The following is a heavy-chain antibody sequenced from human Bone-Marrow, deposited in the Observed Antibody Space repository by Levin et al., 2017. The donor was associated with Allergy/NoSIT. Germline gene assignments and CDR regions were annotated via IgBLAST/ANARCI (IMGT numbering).Heavy chain of an antibody. V-gene: IGHV4-59*08. CDR3: AGQAVAAARTGFDS. Sequence: RSQTLSLTCTVSGASLSSFYWSWIRQPPGKGLGWDGYIYYSGSTHYSPSLKSRVSMPAHMSRNQVYLTMSSVTAVDTAVYYCAGQAVAAARTGFDSWGQGTLVTVSS. CDR2: IYYSGST. CDR1: GASLSSFY. J-gene: IGHJ4*02. D-gene: IGHD2-2*01.